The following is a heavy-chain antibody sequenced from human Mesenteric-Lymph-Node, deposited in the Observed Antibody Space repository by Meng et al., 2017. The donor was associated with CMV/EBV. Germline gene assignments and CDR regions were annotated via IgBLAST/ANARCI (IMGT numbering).Heavy chain of an antibody. D-gene: IGHD3-3*01. J-gene: IGHJ4*02. CDR1: GFNLVSYE. Sequence: GESLKISCAASGFNLVSYEMNWVRQAPGKGLEWVSYISSSGGSIYYADSVKGRFTISRDNAKNSLYLQMNSLRAEDTAVYYCARADGFCLDYWGQGTLVTVSS. CDR3: ARADGFCLDY. V-gene: IGHV3-48*03. CDR2: ISSSGGSI.